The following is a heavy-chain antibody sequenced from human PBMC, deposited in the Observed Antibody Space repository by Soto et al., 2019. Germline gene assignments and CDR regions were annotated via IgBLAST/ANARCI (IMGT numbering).Heavy chain of an antibody. J-gene: IGHJ6*02. D-gene: IGHD3-10*01. V-gene: IGHV4-59*01. CDR2: IYYSGST. CDR1: GGSISSYY. Sequence: SETLSLTCTACGGSISSYYWSWIRQPPGKGLEWIGYIYYSGSTNYNPSLKSRVTISVDTSKNQFSLKLSSVTAADTAVYYCARDPGIKSSGSYQHYYYYYGMDVWGQGTTVTVSS. CDR3: ARDPGIKSSGSYQHYYYYYGMDV.